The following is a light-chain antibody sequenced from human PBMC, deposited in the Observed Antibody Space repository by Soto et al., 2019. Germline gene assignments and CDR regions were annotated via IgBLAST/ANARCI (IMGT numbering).Light chain of an antibody. V-gene: IGLV1-44*01. Sequence: QSVLTQPPSASGTRGQRVTISCSGSSSNIGSNTVNWYQQIPGTAPKLLIHTNNQRPSGVPDRFSGSKSGTSASLAISGLQSEDEADYYCAAWDDSLNGVVFGGGTQLTVL. CDR3: AAWDDSLNGVV. CDR1: SSNIGSNT. J-gene: IGLJ2*01. CDR2: TNN.